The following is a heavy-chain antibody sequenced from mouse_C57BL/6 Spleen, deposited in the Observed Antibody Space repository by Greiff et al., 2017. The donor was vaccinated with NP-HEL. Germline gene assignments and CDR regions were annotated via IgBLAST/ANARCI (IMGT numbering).Heavy chain of an antibody. Sequence: VKLVESGPGLVQPGVSVKISCKGSGYTFTDYAMHWVKQRHAKRLEWIGVISTYYDDSSYNQKFKDKATMTVDKSSSTAYMELARLTSEDSAVYYCARGETGTRLAYWGQGTLVTVSA. D-gene: IGHD4-1*01. CDR3: ARGETGTRLAY. V-gene: IGHV1-67*01. J-gene: IGHJ3*01. CDR1: GYTFTDYA. CDR2: ISTYYDDS.